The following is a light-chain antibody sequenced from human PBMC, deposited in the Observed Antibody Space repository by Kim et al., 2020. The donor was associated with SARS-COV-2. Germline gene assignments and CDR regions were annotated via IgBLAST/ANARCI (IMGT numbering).Light chain of an antibody. V-gene: IGLV6-57*03. J-gene: IGLJ2*01. CDR1: GGGMDSKY. Sequence: GKTVAMSCTRRGGGMDSKYVKWYQARPSSATTTVIFEDGQRPSGVPDRFSGSIDSSSNSASLTISGLKTEDEADYYCQSYDSSNVVFGGGTQLTVL. CDR3: QSYDSSNVV. CDR2: EDG.